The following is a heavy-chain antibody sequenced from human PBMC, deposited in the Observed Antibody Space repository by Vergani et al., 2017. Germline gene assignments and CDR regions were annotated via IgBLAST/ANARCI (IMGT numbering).Heavy chain of an antibody. J-gene: IGHJ4*02. D-gene: IGHD3-16*01. V-gene: IGHV4-59*11. CDR1: GDSISSHY. Sequence: QLQLQESGRGLVKPSETLSLTCTVSGDSISSHYWSWIRQPPGKGLEWNGYTHYSGTTNYTASLKCRVTISVDTSKNQFSLRLSPVTAADTAVYHCAKVGGASGENFDYWGQGTLVTVSS. CDR2: THYSGTT. CDR3: AKVGGASGENFDY.